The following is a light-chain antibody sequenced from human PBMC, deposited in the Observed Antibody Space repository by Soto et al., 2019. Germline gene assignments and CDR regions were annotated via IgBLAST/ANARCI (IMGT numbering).Light chain of an antibody. CDR3: QQYNSYSWT. V-gene: IGKV1-5*03. Sequence: DIQMTQSPSTLSASVGDRVTITCRASQSISSWLAWYQQKPGKAPKLLINKATSLESGVPSRFSGSGSGTEFTPTISSLQPDDFATYYCQQYNSYSWTFGQGTKVEIK. CDR1: QSISSW. CDR2: KAT. J-gene: IGKJ1*01.